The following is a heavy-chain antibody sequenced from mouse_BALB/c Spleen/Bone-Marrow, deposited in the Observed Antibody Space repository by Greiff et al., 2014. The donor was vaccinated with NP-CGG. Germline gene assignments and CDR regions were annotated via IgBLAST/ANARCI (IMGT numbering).Heavy chain of an antibody. Sequence: DLVKPGASVKLSCKASGHTFTSYWINWIKQRPGQGLEWIGRIPPGSGTTYYNEMFKGKATLTVDTSPTTAYIQLSSLSSEDSAVYFCARGSYYYGSSSPWFAYWGQGTLVTVSA. V-gene: IGHV1S41*01. D-gene: IGHD1-1*01. CDR3: ARGSYYYGSSSPWFAY. CDR2: IPPGSGTT. CDR1: GHTFTSYW. J-gene: IGHJ3*01.